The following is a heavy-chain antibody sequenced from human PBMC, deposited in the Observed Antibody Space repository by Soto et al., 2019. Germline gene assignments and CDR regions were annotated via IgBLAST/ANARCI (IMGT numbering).Heavy chain of an antibody. CDR2: INIEGTGT. Sequence: SGGSLRLSCAASGFTFSSYWLHWVRQVPGKGLVWVSRINIEGTGTIYADSVKGRSTISRDNAKNTLYLQMNSMRAEDTAVYYCVRDYDSSGYNSDYWGQGTPVTVSS. CDR3: VRDYDSSGYNSDY. J-gene: IGHJ4*02. CDR1: GFTFSSYW. D-gene: IGHD3-22*01. V-gene: IGHV3-74*01.